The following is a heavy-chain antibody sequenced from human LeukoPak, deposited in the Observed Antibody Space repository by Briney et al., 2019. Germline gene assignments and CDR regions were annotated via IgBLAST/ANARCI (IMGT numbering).Heavy chain of an antibody. J-gene: IGHJ5*02. D-gene: IGHD6-19*01. CDR1: GGSISSNTFL. CDR3: ARHLGTSGWYYWFDP. Sequence: PSETLSLTCTVSGGSISSNTFLWGWIRQPPGTGLEWLGTISYNANTYYNPSLKSRVTVSRDTSKNQFFLELSSVTATDTAVYYCARHLGTSGWYYWFDPWGQGTLVTVSS. V-gene: IGHV4-39*01. CDR2: ISYNANT.